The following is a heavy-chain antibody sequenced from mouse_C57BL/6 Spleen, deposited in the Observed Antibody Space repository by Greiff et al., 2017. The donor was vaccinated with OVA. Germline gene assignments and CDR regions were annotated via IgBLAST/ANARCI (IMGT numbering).Heavy chain of an antibody. D-gene: IGHD3-2*02. V-gene: IGHV1-76*01. CDR3: AIDSSGDY. J-gene: IGHJ2*01. CDR2: IYPGSGNT. CDR1: GYTFTDYY. Sequence: QVQLQQSGAELVRPGASVKLSCKASGYTFTDYYINWVKQRPGQGLEWIARIYPGSGNTYYNEKFKGKATLTAEKSSSTAYMQLSSLTSEDSAVYFCAIDSSGDYWGQGTTLTVSS.